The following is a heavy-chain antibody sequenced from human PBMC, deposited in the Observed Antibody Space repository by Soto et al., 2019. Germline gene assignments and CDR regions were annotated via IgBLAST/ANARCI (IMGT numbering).Heavy chain of an antibody. V-gene: IGHV1-69*01. CDR1: GGTFSSYA. CDR2: IIPIFGTA. D-gene: IGHD6-13*01. Sequence: QVQLVQSGAEVKKPGSSVKVSYKASGGTFSSYAISWVRQAPGQGLEWMGGIIPIFGTANYAQKFQGRVTITADESTSTAYMELSSLKSEDTAVYYCALLPLRGGGAAADNYYYGMDVWGQGTTVTVSS. CDR3: ALLPLRGGGAAADNYYYGMDV. J-gene: IGHJ6*02.